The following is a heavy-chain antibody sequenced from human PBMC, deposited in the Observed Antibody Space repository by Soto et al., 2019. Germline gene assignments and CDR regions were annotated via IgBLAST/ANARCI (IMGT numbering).Heavy chain of an antibody. CDR3: AREDSIIIPAVSDF. J-gene: IGHJ4*02. V-gene: IGHV3-21*01. CDR1: GFNFNNYG. D-gene: IGHD2-2*01. Sequence: GGSLRLSCAVSGFNFNNYGINWVRQAPGKGLEWVSSVSRSDYTYYSDSVKGRFTISRDNAKNSVSLQMNTLRAEDTAVYYCAREDSIIIPAVSDFWGQGTLVTVS. CDR2: VSRSDYT.